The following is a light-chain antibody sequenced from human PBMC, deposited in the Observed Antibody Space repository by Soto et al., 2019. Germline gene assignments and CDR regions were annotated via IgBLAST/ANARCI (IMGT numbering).Light chain of an antibody. CDR3: ISYTGSSTSYV. V-gene: IGLV2-14*01. CDR1: RSDIGSYNY. Sequence: QSVLTQPASVSGSPGQSITISCSGTRSDIGSYNYVAWYQQFPGKTPKSLIYGVSNRPSGLSSRFSGSKSGNTASLTISGLQAEDEADYYCISYTGSSTSYVFGSGTKVTVL. CDR2: GVS. J-gene: IGLJ1*01.